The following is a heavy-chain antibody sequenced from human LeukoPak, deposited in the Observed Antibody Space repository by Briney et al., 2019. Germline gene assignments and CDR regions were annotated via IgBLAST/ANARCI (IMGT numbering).Heavy chain of an antibody. D-gene: IGHD2-2*01. J-gene: IGHJ6*02. Sequence: GGSLRLSCAASGFTFSSYAMSWVRQAPGKGLEWVSAISGSGGSTYYADSVKGRFTISRDNSKNTLYLQMNSLRAEDTAVYYCAKDGWYCSSTSCYGYYGMDVWGQGTTVTVSS. CDR2: ISGSGGST. CDR3: AKDGWYCSSTSCYGYYGMDV. V-gene: IGHV3-23*01. CDR1: GFTFSSYA.